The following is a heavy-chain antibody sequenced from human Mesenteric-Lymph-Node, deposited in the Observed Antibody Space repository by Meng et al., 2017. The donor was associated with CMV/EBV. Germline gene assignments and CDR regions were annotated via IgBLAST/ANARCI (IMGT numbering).Heavy chain of an antibody. J-gene: IGHJ5*02. Sequence: SGPTLVKPTETLTLTCTVSGFSLSNARMGVSWIRQPPGKALEWLAHIFSNDEKSYSTSLKSRLTISKDTSKSQVVLTMTNMDPVDTATYYCARGQALYCTNGVCKPFNWFDPWGQGTLVTVSS. CDR1: GFSLSNARMG. V-gene: IGHV2-26*01. D-gene: IGHD2-8*01. CDR3: ARGQALYCTNGVCKPFNWFDP. CDR2: IFSNDEK.